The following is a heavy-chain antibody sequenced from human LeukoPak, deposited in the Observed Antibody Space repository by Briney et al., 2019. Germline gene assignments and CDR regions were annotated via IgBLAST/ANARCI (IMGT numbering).Heavy chain of an antibody. CDR2: IFYSGST. J-gene: IGHJ4*02. D-gene: IGHD1-26*01. V-gene: IGHV4-39*07. CDR3: AREGDETVGAAFDY. CDR1: GGSISSNTYY. Sequence: SETLSLTCTVSGGSISSNTYYWNWIRQPPGKGLEWIGSIFYSGSTYYNPSLKSRVTVSVDTSKNQFSLKLTSVTAADTAVYYCAREGDETVGAAFDYWGQGTLVTVSS.